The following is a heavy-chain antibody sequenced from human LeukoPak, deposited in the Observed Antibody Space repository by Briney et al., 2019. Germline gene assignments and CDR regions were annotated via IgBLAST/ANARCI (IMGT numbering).Heavy chain of an antibody. CDR2: ISSSSRYI. Sequence: GGSLRLSCAASGFTFSSYWMHWVRQAPGKGLVWVSSISSSSRYIYYADSVKGRFTISRDNAKNSLYLQMNSLRAEDTAVYYCARAPAHYYDSSDHYYVGESYFDYWGQGTLVTVSS. V-gene: IGHV3-21*01. CDR1: GFTFSSYW. J-gene: IGHJ4*02. D-gene: IGHD3-22*01. CDR3: ARAPAHYYDSSDHYYVGESYFDY.